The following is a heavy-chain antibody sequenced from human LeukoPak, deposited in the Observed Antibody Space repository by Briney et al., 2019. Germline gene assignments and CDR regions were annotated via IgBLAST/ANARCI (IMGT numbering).Heavy chain of an antibody. D-gene: IGHD2-21*02. CDR1: GYTLTELS. CDR2: FDPEDGET. CDR3: ATERVVTAIVRNAWWFDP. V-gene: IGHV1-24*01. Sequence: GASVKVSCKVSGYTLTELSMHWVRQAPGKRLEWMGGFDPEDGETIYAQKFQGRVTMTEDTSTDTAYMELSSLRSEDTAVYYCATERVVTAIVRNAWWFDPWGQGTLVTVSS. J-gene: IGHJ5*02.